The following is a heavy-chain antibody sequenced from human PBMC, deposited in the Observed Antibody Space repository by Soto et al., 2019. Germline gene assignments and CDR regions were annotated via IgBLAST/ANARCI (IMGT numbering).Heavy chain of an antibody. V-gene: IGHV5-10-1*01. J-gene: IGHJ4*02. CDR2: IDPSDSYT. CDR3: ARQNDDILTGYYSYFGY. CDR1: GYSFTSYW. Sequence: PGESLKISCKGSGYSFTSYWISWVRQMPGKGLEWMGRIDPSDSYTNYSPSFQGHVTISADKSISTAYLQWSSLKASDTAMYYCARQNDDILTGYYSYFGYWGQGTLVTVSS. D-gene: IGHD3-9*01.